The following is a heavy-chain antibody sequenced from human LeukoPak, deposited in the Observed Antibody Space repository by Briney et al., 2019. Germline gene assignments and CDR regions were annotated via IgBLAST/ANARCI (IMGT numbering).Heavy chain of an antibody. CDR1: GYTLTELS. D-gene: IGHD3-10*01. Sequence: GASVKVSCKVSGYTLTELSMHWVRQAPGQGLEWMGWISPSGGTDYAQKFQGRVTMTRDTSITTAYMELDSLRSDDTAVYYCARDHYYSSGSPSFDYWGQGTLVTVSS. V-gene: IGHV1-2*02. CDR2: ISPSGGT. J-gene: IGHJ4*02. CDR3: ARDHYYSSGSPSFDY.